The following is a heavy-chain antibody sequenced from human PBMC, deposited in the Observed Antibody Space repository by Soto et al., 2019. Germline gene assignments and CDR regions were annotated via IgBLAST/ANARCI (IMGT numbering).Heavy chain of an antibody. CDR3: ARPLTRDVDRAMVH. CDR1: GYTFTSYD. J-gene: IGHJ4*02. V-gene: IGHV1-8*01. CDR2: MNPNSGNT. D-gene: IGHD5-18*01. Sequence: ASVKVSCKASGYTFTSYDINWVRQATGQGLEWMGWMNPNSGNTGYAQKFQGRVTMTRNTSISTAYMELSSLRSEDTAVYYCARPLTRDVDRAMVHWGEGTLVSVAS.